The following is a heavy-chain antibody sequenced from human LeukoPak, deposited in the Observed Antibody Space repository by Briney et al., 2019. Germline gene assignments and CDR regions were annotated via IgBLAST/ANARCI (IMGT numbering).Heavy chain of an antibody. CDR1: GYTFTSYY. J-gene: IGHJ4*02. V-gene: IGHV1-46*01. D-gene: IGHD2-2*01. CDR3: ATTAQDCSSTSCPTEFDY. CDR2: INPSGGST. Sequence: ASVKVSCKASGYTFTSYYMHWVRQAPGQGLEWMGIINPSGGSTSYAQKLQGRVTMTEDTSTDTAYMELSSLRSEDTAVYYCATTAQDCSSTSCPTEFDYWGQGTLVTVSS.